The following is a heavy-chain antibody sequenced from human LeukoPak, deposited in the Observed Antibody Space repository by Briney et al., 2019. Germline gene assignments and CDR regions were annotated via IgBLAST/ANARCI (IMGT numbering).Heavy chain of an antibody. D-gene: IGHD3-10*01. CDR3: ARGSVTMVRGVIYYGMDV. V-gene: IGHV3-7*03. CDR2: IKQYGSEK. Sequence: GGSLRLSCAASGFTFSSYWMSWVRQAPGKGLEWVVNIKQYGSEKYYVDSVKGRFTISRDNAKNSLYLQMNSLRAEDTAVYYCARGSVTMVRGVIYYGMDVWGKGTTVTVSS. J-gene: IGHJ6*04. CDR1: GFTFSSYW.